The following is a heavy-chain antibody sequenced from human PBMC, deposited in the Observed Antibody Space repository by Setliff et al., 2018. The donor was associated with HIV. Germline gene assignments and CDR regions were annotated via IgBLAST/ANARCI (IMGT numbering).Heavy chain of an antibody. J-gene: IGHJ4*02. Sequence: PSETLSLTCTVSGYSISTGYNWGCIRQPPGKGLEWIGSMHHSGSTYYNPSLKSRVTISVDTSKNQFSPKLSSVTAADTAVYYCAREGRGDWSYYFDYWGQGTLVTVS. D-gene: IGHD2-21*02. CDR1: GYSISTGYN. V-gene: IGHV4-38-2*02. CDR3: AREGRGDWSYYFDY. CDR2: MHHSGST.